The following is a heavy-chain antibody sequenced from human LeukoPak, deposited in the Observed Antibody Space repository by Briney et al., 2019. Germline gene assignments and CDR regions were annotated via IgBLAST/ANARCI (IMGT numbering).Heavy chain of an antibody. Sequence: SGGSLRLSCAASGFTFSSYAMSWVRQAPGKGLGWVSAISGSGGSTYYADSVKGRFTISRDNSKNTLYLQMNSLRAEDTAVYYCATRNRITIFGVVRSQFDYWGQGTLVTVSS. V-gene: IGHV3-23*01. CDR3: ATRNRITIFGVVRSQFDY. D-gene: IGHD3-3*01. CDR2: ISGSGGST. CDR1: GFTFSSYA. J-gene: IGHJ4*02.